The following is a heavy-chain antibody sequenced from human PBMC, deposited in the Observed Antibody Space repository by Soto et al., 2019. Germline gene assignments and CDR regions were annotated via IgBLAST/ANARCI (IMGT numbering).Heavy chain of an antibody. CDR2: IYHSGST. J-gene: IGHJ6*02. V-gene: IGHV4-38-2*01. CDR1: TYSISSGYY. Sequence: SETLSLTCAVSTYSISSGYYWGWVRQPPGKGLEWIGSIYHSGSTYYNPSLKSRVTISVDTSKNQFSLKLSSVNAADTAVYYCASGVVVITIRGVSYYYYGMDVWGQGTTVTVSS. CDR3: ASGVVVITIRGVSYYYYGMDV. D-gene: IGHD3-22*01.